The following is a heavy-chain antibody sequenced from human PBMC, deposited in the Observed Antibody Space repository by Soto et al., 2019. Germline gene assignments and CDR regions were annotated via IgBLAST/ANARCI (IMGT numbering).Heavy chain of an antibody. CDR1: WFTFINNY. D-gene: IGHD3-22*01. CDR2: IYSGGST. V-gene: IGHV3-53*01. J-gene: IGHJ4*02. Sequence: GGSLRLSYAASWFTFINNYISWVRQAPGKGLEWVSVIYSGGSTYYADSVKGRFTISRDISENTLYLQMNSLRAEDTAVYYCARGVSGYYSDYWGQGTLVTVSS. CDR3: ARGVSGYYSDY.